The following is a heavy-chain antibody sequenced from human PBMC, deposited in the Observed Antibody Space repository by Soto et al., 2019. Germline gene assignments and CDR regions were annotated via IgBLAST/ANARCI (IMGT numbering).Heavy chain of an antibody. CDR1: GFSLSTSGVG. CDR2: IYWDDDK. V-gene: IGHV2-5*02. Sequence: QITLKESGPPLVKPTQTLTLTCTFSGFSLSTSGVGVGWIRQPPGKALQWLALIYWDDDKRYNPSLKNRVTITKDTSKNQVVLTMTNMDPVDTGTYYCAHRQGYCTGPSCRHLQRWGQGTLVIVSS. D-gene: IGHD2-8*02. CDR3: AHRQGYCTGPSCRHLQR. J-gene: IGHJ1*01.